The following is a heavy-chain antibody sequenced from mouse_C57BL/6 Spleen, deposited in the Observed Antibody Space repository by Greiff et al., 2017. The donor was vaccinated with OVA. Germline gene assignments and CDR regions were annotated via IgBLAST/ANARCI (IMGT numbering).Heavy chain of an antibody. CDR2: ISSGSGTI. D-gene: IGHD2-4*01. CDR1: GFTFSDYG. V-gene: IGHV5-17*01. Sequence: EVQGVESGGGLVKPGGSLKLSCAASGFTFSDYGMHWVRQAPEQGLEWVAYISSGSGTIYYADTVKGRFTISRDNAKNTLFLQMTSLRSEDTAMYYCARGGLRPHAMDYWGQGTSVTVSS. CDR3: ARGGLRPHAMDY. J-gene: IGHJ4*01.